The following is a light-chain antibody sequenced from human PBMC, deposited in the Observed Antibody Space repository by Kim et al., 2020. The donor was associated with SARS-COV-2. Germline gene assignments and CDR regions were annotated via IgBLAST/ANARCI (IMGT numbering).Light chain of an antibody. J-gene: IGKJ1*01. Sequence: TLSVSPRQRAALTCRARPSVSSSYLAWYQHRPGQAPRLLIYGASSRATGIPDGFSGSGSGTDLTLTSSRLEPEDIAVYYWQQFWTFGQET. CDR3: QQFWT. CDR1: PSVSSSY. V-gene: IGKV3-20*01. CDR2: GAS.